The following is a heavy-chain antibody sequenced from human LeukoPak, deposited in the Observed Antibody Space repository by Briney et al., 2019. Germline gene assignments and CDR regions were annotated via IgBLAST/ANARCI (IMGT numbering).Heavy chain of an antibody. CDR2: ITRSSTTI. V-gene: IGHV3-48*01. Sequence: GGSLRLSCAASGFNFSIYSMNWVRQAPGKGLEWVSYITRSSTTIYYADSVKGRFTISRDNSKNTLYLQMNSLRTEDTAVYYCAKDHGISSWVFDYWGQGTLVTVSS. J-gene: IGHJ4*02. CDR3: AKDHGISSWVFDY. CDR1: GFNFSIYS. D-gene: IGHD6-13*01.